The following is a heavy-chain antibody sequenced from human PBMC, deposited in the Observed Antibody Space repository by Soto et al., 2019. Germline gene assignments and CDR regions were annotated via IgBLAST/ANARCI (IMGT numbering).Heavy chain of an antibody. Sequence: GGSLRLSCEASGFTFNSYAMSWVRQAPGKGLEWVSAISGSGGSIYYADSVKGRFTISRDNSKSTLFLQMNNLRAEDTAVYYCAKGLSGGHIVMVVGATSWGQGTLVTVSS. D-gene: IGHD2-15*01. V-gene: IGHV3-23*01. CDR1: GFTFNSYA. CDR3: AKGLSGGHIVMVVGATS. J-gene: IGHJ5*02. CDR2: ISGSGGSI.